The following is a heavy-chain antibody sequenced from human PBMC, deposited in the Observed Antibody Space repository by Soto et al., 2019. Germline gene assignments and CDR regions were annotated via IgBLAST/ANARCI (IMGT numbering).Heavy chain of an antibody. V-gene: IGHV4-39*01. CDR3: ASQSAPYPDSGGWYYELVFDY. J-gene: IGHJ4*02. D-gene: IGHD6-19*01. CDR2: IYYSGST. CDR1: GGSISSSSYY. Sequence: QLQLQESGPGLVKPSETLSLTCTVSGGSISSSSYYWGWIRQPPGKGLEWIGSIYYSGSTYYNPSLKSRVTISVDTSKNQFSLKLSSVTAADTAVYYCASQSAPYPDSGGWYYELVFDYWGQGTLVTVSS.